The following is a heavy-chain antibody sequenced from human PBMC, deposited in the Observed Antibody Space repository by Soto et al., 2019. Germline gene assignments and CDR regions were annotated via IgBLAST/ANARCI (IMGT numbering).Heavy chain of an antibody. J-gene: IGHJ4*02. Sequence: QVQLVESGGGVVQPGRSLRLSCAASGFNFSSYVMHWVRQAPGKGLEWVAVIWYDGGNKYYADSVKGRFTISRDNYKKTLYLKMNSLRSEDTAVYYCARDGQWLPRDGLRSSYYVDYWGQGTLGTVSS. CDR1: GFNFSSYV. CDR2: IWYDGGNK. D-gene: IGHD6-19*01. CDR3: ARDGQWLPRDGLRSSYYVDY. V-gene: IGHV3-33*01.